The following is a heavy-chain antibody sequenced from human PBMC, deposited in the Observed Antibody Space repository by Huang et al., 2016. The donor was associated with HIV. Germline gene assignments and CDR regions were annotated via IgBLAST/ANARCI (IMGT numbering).Heavy chain of an antibody. CDR1: GYTFTDYQ. CDR2: FNPNTGNP. Sequence: QVQLVQSGSELKKPGASVKVSCKVSGYTFTDYQISWVRQAPGQGLEGMGGFNPNTGNPTYAQGVTGRFGFSLDTSVSTAYLQISSLKAEDTAVYFCARDSGYYRYFDYWGQGTLVTVSS. CDR3: ARDSGYYRYFDY. J-gene: IGHJ4*02. V-gene: IGHV7-4-1*02. D-gene: IGHD3-22*01.